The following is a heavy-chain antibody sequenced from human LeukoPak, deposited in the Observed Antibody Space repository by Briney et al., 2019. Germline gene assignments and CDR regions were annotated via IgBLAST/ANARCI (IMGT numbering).Heavy chain of an antibody. Sequence: KPSETLSLTCTVSGGSVSSGSYYWSWIRQPPGKGLEWIGYIYYSGSTNYNPSLKSRVTISVDTSKNQFSLKLSSVTAADTAVYYCARVGPGGYSYVPWFDPWGQGTLVTVSS. D-gene: IGHD5-18*01. J-gene: IGHJ5*02. CDR1: GGSVSSGSYY. CDR3: ARVGPGGYSYVPWFDP. V-gene: IGHV4-61*01. CDR2: IYYSGST.